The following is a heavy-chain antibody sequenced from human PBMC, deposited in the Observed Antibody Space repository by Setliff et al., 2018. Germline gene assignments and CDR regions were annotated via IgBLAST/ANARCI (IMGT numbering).Heavy chain of an antibody. CDR2: IYRTGNT. J-gene: IGHJ4*02. Sequence: SETLSLTCAVSGYSISSGYYWAWIRQPPEKGLEWIGSIYRTGNTHYNPSLKSRVTISVDTSKNQFSLKLSSVTAADAAVYYCARAAVTSGARADYFDNWGRGTLVTVSS. V-gene: IGHV4-38-2*01. CDR1: GYSISSGYY. CDR3: ARAAVTSGARADYFDN. D-gene: IGHD4-17*01.